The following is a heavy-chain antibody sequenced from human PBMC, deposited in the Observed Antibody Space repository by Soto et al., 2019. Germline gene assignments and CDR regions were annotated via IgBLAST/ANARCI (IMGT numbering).Heavy chain of an antibody. D-gene: IGHD2-15*01. Sequence: SVKVSCKASGYTFTSYYMHWVRQAPGQGLEWMGGIIPIFGTANYAQKFQGRVTITADESTSTAYMELSSLRSEDTAVYYCAREGYCSGGSCYGNWFDPWGQGTLVTVSS. CDR3: AREGYCSGGSCYGNWFDP. CDR1: GYTFTSYY. V-gene: IGHV1-69*13. J-gene: IGHJ5*02. CDR2: IIPIFGTA.